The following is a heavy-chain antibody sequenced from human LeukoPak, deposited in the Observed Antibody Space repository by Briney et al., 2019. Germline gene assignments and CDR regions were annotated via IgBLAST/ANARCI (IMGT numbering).Heavy chain of an antibody. CDR2: MNAGNGNT. Sequence: ASVTVSCKASGYIFTNYAIHWLRQAPGQRPEWMGGMNAGNGNTKYSQKFQGRITLIRDTSAATAYMELSSLRSGDMAVYYCARARYETRIWPKSRYDYYHYMDVWGKGTTVTISS. CDR1: GYIFTNYA. V-gene: IGHV1-3*03. D-gene: IGHD3-3*01. J-gene: IGHJ6*03. CDR3: ARARYETRIWPKSRYDYYHYMDV.